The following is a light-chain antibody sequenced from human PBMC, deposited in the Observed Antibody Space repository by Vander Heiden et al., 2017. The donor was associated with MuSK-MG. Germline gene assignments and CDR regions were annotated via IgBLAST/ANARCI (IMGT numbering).Light chain of an antibody. V-gene: IGLV3-1*01. J-gene: IGLJ2*01. CDR2: QDS. CDR1: KLGDKY. Sequence: SYELTQPPSVSVSPGQTASITCSGDKLGDKYACWYQQKPGQSPGRVSYQDSKRPSGIPERFSGSNSGKTANLTISGTQAMEEADDYCKAWDSRPVGFGGGTKLTVL. CDR3: KAWDSRPVG.